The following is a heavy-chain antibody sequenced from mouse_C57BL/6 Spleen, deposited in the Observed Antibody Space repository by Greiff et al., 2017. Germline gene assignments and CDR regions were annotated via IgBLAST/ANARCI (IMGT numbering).Heavy chain of an antibody. V-gene: IGHV3-6*01. J-gene: IGHJ1*03. D-gene: IGHD1-1*01. CDR1: GYSIPSGYY. Sequence: EVQLQESGPGLVKPSQSLSLTCSVTGYSIPSGYYWNWIRQFPGNKLEWMGYISYDGSNNYNPSLKNRISITRDTSKNQFFLKLNSVTTEDTATYYCASPYYYGSSHWYFDVWGTGTTVTVSS. CDR3: ASPYYYGSSHWYFDV. CDR2: ISYDGSN.